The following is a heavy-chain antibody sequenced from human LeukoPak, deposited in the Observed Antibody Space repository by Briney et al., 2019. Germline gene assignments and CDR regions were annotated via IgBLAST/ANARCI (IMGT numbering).Heavy chain of an antibody. CDR1: GFTFSSYA. J-gene: IGHJ4*02. D-gene: IGHD3-16*01. V-gene: IGHV3-23*01. Sequence: GGSLRLSCAASGFTFSSYAMSWVRQAPGKGLEWVTAISGSGGSTYYADSVKGRFTISRDNSKNTLYLQMNSLRAEDTAVYYCAKTFWGFTWGYFDYWGQGTLVTVSS. CDR3: AKTFWGFTWGYFDY. CDR2: ISGSGGST.